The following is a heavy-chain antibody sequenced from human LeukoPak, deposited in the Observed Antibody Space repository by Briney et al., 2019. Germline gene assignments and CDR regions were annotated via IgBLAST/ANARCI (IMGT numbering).Heavy chain of an antibody. V-gene: IGHV4-59*01. Sequence: SETLSLTCTVSGSSISSYYWSWIRQPPGKGLEWIGYIYYSGSTNYNPSLKSRVTISVDTSKNQFSLKLSSVTAADTAVYCCARGALEPDFDYWGQGTLVTVSS. CDR2: IYYSGST. D-gene: IGHD1-1*01. CDR3: ARGALEPDFDY. J-gene: IGHJ4*02. CDR1: GSSISSYY.